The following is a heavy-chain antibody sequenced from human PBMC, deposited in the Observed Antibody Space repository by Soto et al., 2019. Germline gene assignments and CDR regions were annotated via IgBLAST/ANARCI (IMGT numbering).Heavy chain of an antibody. D-gene: IGHD2-2*01. CDR1: GYTFTGYY. Sequence: ASVKVSCKASGYTFTGYYMHWVRQAPGQGLEWMGWINPNSGGTNYAQKFQGRVTMTRDTSISTAYMELSRLRSDDTAVYYCARCSSTSCYRFFDIWGQGTMVTVSS. CDR2: INPNSGGT. V-gene: IGHV1-2*02. CDR3: ARCSSTSCYRFFDI. J-gene: IGHJ3*02.